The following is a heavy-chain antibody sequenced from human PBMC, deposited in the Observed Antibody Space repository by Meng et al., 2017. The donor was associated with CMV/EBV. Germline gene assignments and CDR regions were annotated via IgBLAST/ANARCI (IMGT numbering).Heavy chain of an antibody. V-gene: IGHV1-69*05. CDR1: GGTFSSYA. CDR2: IIPIFGTA. J-gene: IGHJ4*02. CDR3: ARDRKFRWELLGE. D-gene: IGHD1-26*01. Sequence: SVKVSCKASGGTFSSYAISCVRQAPGQGLEWMGGIIPIFGTANYAQKLQGRVTMTTDTSTSTDYMELRSLRSDDTAVYYFARDRKFRWELLGEWGQGTLVTVSS.